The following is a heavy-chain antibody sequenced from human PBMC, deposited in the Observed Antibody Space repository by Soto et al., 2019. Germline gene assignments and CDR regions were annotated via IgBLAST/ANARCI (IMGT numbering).Heavy chain of an antibody. CDR1: GFTVSSNY. Sequence: PGGSLRLSCAASGFTVSSNYVSWVRQAPGKGLEWVSVIYSGGSTYYADSVKGRFTISRDNSKNTLYLQMNSLRAEDTAVYYCARDLAARPFYYYYMDVWGKGTTVTVSS. CDR3: ARDLAARPFYYYYMDV. D-gene: IGHD6-6*01. V-gene: IGHV3-66*01. J-gene: IGHJ6*03. CDR2: IYSGGST.